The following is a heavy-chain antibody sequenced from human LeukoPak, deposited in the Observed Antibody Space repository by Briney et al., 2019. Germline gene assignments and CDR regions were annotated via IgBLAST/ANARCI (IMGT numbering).Heavy chain of an antibody. J-gene: IGHJ4*02. CDR3: ARADPSTVTTYFFLFDY. CDR1: GYTFTGYY. D-gene: IGHD4-17*01. CDR2: INPNSGGT. V-gene: IGHV1-2*04. Sequence: GASVKVSCKASGYTFTGYYMHWVRQAPGQGLEWMGWINPNSGGTNYAQKFQGWVTMTRDTSISTAYMELSRLRSDDTAVYYCARADPSTVTTYFFLFDYWGQGTLVTVSS.